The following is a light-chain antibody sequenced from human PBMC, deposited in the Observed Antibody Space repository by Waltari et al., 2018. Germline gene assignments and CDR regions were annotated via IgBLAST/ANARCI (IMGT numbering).Light chain of an antibody. CDR1: QDIKDY. CDR3: QQFDDLPLT. V-gene: IGKV1-33*01. J-gene: IGKJ3*01. CDR2: DAS. Sequence: DIQMTQSPSSLSVSVGDRVTITCQASQDIKDYLNWYQQKPGKAPNLLIYDASNLETGVPSRFSGSGSGTNFSFTISSLQPEDFATYFCQQFDDLPLTFGPGTKVDVK.